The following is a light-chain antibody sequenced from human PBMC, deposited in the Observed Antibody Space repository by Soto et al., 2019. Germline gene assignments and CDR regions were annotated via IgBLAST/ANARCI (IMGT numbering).Light chain of an antibody. J-gene: IGLJ1*01. V-gene: IGLV2-8*01. Sequence: QSVLTQPPCASLSPGQSVTISCTGTKNDIGVYGFVSLYQHHPGKAPRLIIYEVVQRPSGVPDRFSGSKSGNTASLTVSGLQAADEADYFCKSYAGSNTYVFGSGTKVTVL. CDR2: EVV. CDR3: KSYAGSNTYV. CDR1: KNDIGVYGF.